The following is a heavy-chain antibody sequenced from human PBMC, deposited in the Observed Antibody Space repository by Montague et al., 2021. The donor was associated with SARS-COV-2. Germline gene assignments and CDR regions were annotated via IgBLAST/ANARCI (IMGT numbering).Heavy chain of an antibody. CDR1: GGSISSSSYY. Sequence: SETLSLTCTLSGGSISSSSYYWGWIRQPPGKGLEWTGSIFYSGSTDYNPSLKSRVTISVDTSKNQFSLKLSSVTAADTAVYYCASMVRAQVYYFDYWGQGTLVTVSS. J-gene: IGHJ4*02. V-gene: IGHV4-39*01. CDR3: ASMVRAQVYYFDY. D-gene: IGHD3-10*01. CDR2: IFYSGST.